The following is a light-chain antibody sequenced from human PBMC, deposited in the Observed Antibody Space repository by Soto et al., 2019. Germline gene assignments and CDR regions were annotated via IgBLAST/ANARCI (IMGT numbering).Light chain of an antibody. V-gene: IGKV3-15*01. Sequence: DIVLTQSPATLSVSPGDTVTLSCRASESLFGFLAWYQQKPGQAPRLLMYGVSTRATGIPARFSGGGSATDVTLTISSLQSEDSGFYVCQSYNDWPLASGLGNRLEI. CDR2: GVS. CDR1: ESLFGF. CDR3: QSYNDWPLA. J-gene: IGKJ2*01.